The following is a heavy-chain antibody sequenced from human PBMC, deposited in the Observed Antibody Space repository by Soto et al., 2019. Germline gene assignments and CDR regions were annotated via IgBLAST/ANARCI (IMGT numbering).Heavy chain of an antibody. CDR2: IYYSGST. V-gene: IGHV4-31*03. J-gene: IGHJ5*02. CDR3: ARDARIAVAGTSGEWFDP. D-gene: IGHD6-19*01. CDR1: GGSISSGGYY. Sequence: KPSETLSLTCTVSGGSISSGGYYWSWIRQHPGKGLEWIGYIYYSGSTYYNPSLKSRVTISVDTSKNQFSLKLSSVTAADTAVYYCARDARIAVAGTSGEWFDPWGQGTLVTVSS.